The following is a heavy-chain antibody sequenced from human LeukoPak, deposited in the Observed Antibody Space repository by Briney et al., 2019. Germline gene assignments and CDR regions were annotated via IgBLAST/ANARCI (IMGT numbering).Heavy chain of an antibody. CDR3: ARGSTGRNTF. CDR1: GFTFSNVW. CDR2: INHSGST. V-gene: IGHV4-34*01. J-gene: IGHJ4*02. Sequence: GSLRLSCAASGFTFSNVWMSWVRQPPGKGLEWIGEINHSGSTNYNPSLKSRVTISVDTSKNQFSLKLSSVTAADTAVYYCARGSTGRNTFWGQGPLVTVSS. D-gene: IGHD3-10*01.